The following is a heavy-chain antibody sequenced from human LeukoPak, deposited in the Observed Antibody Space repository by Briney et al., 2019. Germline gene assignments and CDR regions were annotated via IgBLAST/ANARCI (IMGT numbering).Heavy chain of an antibody. D-gene: IGHD4-17*01. Sequence: SETLSLTCTVSGGSISSYYWSWIRQPPGKGLEWIGYIYYSGSTNYNPSLKSRVTISVDTSKNQFSLKLSSVTAADTAVYYCARGGGDYEGPCHDYWGQGTLVSVSS. V-gene: IGHV4-59*01. CDR1: GGSISSYY. CDR3: ARGGGDYEGPCHDY. J-gene: IGHJ4*02. CDR2: IYYSGST.